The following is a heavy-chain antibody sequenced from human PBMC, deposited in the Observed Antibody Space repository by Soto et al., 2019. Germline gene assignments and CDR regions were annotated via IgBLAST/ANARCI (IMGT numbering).Heavy chain of an antibody. CDR1: EFTFSSYE. CDR3: VRFGGAAAGPGDY. CDR2: ISSSGTTI. D-gene: IGHD6-13*01. Sequence: GSLRLSCVASEFTFSSYEMNWVRQAPGKGLEWVSYISSSGTTIYYTDSVKGRFTISRDNAKKSLYLQMNSLRAEDTAVYYCVRFGGAAAGPGDYWGQGTLVTVSS. V-gene: IGHV3-48*03. J-gene: IGHJ4*02.